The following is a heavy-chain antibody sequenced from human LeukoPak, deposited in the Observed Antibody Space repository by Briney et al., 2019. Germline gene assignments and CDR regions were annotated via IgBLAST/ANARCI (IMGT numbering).Heavy chain of an antibody. CDR3: AKYGGSPANYFDY. Sequence: PSETLSLTCTVSGDSISAYYWSWVRQPPGKGLEWIAYIHYTGGINYNPSLKSRVTISMDTSKSQFSLHVNPVTAADTAVYYCAKYGGSPANYFDYWGRGTLVTVSS. CDR2: IHYTGGI. V-gene: IGHV4-59*08. CDR1: GDSISAYY. D-gene: IGHD1-26*01. J-gene: IGHJ4*02.